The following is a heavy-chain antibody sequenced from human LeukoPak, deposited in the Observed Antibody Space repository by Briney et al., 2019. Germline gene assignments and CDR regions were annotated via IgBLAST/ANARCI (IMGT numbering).Heavy chain of an antibody. CDR1: GYTFTGCY. V-gene: IGHV1-2*02. J-gene: IGHJ6*02. D-gene: IGHD3-10*01. CDR3: ARVDDDYGSWCYAYYYGMDV. Sequence: GASVKVSCRASGYTFTGCYMHWVRQAPGQGLEWMGWINPNSGGTGCAQKFQGRVTVARDTSIGTAYMELSRLRSDDTAVYYCARVDDDYGSWCYAYYYGMDVWGQGNTVTVS. CDR2: INPNSGGT.